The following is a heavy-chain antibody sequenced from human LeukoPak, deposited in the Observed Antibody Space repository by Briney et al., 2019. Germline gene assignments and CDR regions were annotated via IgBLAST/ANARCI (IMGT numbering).Heavy chain of an antibody. J-gene: IGHJ4*02. D-gene: IGHD7-27*01. CDR1: GFTFSSYS. Sequence: GGSLRLSCAASGFTFSSYSMNWVRQAPGKGLEWVANIKQDGSEKYYVDSVKGRFTISRDNAKNSLYLQMNSLRAEDTAVYYCARRHLGLFDYWGQGTLVTVSS. V-gene: IGHV3-7*01. CDR2: IKQDGSEK. CDR3: ARRHLGLFDY.